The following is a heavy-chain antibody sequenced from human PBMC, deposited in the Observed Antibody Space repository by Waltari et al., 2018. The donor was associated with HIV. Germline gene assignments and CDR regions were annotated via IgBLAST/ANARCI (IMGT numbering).Heavy chain of an antibody. D-gene: IGHD6-13*01. V-gene: IGHV3-23*01. J-gene: IGHJ6*02. CDR2: ISGSAYST. CDR1: GFTFSKYA. Sequence: EVQLLESGGGLVQPGGSLRLSCSASGFTFSKYAMRWVRQAPGKGLEWVSAISGSAYSTYYAESVKGRFTISRDNSKNKLYLQMNSLRAEDTAVYFCVKEHQYSHTWYSYYGMDVWGQGTTVTVSS. CDR3: VKEHQYSHTWYSYYGMDV.